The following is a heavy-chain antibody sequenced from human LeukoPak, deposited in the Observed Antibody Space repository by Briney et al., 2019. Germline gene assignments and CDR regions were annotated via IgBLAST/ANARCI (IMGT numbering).Heavy chain of an antibody. Sequence: GGSLRLSCAASGFTFSSYEMNWVRQAPGKGLEWVPYISSSGSTIYYADSVKGRFTISRDNAKNSLYLQMNSLRAEDTAVYYCARDGGLRWLHPFDYWGQGTLVTVSS. CDR2: ISSSGSTI. J-gene: IGHJ4*02. CDR3: ARDGGLRWLHPFDY. V-gene: IGHV3-48*03. D-gene: IGHD5-24*01. CDR1: GFTFSSYE.